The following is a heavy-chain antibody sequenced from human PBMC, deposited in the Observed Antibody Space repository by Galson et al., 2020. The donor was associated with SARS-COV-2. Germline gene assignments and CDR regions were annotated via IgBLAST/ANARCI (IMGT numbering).Heavy chain of an antibody. Sequence: GGSLRLSCAASGFTFSRYSMNWVRQAPGKGLEWVSSIGDSTTFRYYAGSVKGRFTISRDNAKSSLYLQMNSLRAEDTAIYYCAAPRGSSGSYPDIWGQGTMVTVSS. CDR2: IGDSTTFR. J-gene: IGHJ3*02. CDR3: AAPRGSSGSYPDI. D-gene: IGHD1-26*01. CDR1: GFTFSRYS. V-gene: IGHV3-21*01.